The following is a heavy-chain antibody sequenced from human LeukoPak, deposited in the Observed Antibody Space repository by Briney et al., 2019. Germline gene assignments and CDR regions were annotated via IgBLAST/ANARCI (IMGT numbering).Heavy chain of an antibody. CDR3: ARGTYYDSSGYAY. J-gene: IGHJ4*02. V-gene: IGHV1-2*02. CDR2: INPNSGGT. D-gene: IGHD3-22*01. CDR1: GYTFPGYY. Sequence: ASVKVSCKASGYTFPGYYMHWVRQAPGQGFEGMGWINPNSGGTNYAQKFQGRVTMTRDTSISTAYMELSRLRLDDTAVYYCARGTYYDSSGYAYWGQGTLVTVSS.